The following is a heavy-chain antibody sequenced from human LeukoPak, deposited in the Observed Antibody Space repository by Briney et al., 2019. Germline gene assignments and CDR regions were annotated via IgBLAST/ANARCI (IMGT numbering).Heavy chain of an antibody. CDR2: LYTNDNT. J-gene: IGHJ6*03. D-gene: IGHD2-21*02. CDR1: GGSISSGRYY. V-gene: IGHV4-61*02. CDR3: ARGVVTDDYYMDV. Sequence: PSETLSLTCTVSGGSISSGRYYWTWIRLPAGKELEWIGRLYTNDNTNYNPSLESRVSISVDTSTSQFYLQLTSVTAADTAVYFCARGVVTDDYYMDVWGKGTTVIVSS.